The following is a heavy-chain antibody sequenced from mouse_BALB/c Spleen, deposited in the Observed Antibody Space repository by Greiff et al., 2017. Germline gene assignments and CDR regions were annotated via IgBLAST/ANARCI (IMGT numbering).Heavy chain of an antibody. J-gene: IGHJ4*01. V-gene: IGHV2-6-7*01. CDR2: IWGDGST. CDR1: GFSLTGYG. Sequence: QVQLKQSGPGLVAPSQSLSITCTVSGFSLTGYGVNWVRQPPGKGLEWLGMIWGDGSTDYNSALKSRLSISKDNSKSQVFLKMNSLQTDDTARYYCARGYYYGSSYYAMDYWGQGTSVTVSS. D-gene: IGHD1-1*01. CDR3: ARGYYYGSSYYAMDY.